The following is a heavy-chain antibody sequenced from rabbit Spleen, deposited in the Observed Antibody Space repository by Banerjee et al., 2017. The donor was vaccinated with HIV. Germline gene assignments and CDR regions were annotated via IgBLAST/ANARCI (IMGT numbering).Heavy chain of an antibody. V-gene: IGHV1S45*01. CDR2: INTITGKT. CDR1: GVSFSDKDV. CDR3: ARGGGGNGYAFNL. Sequence: QQQLEESGGGLVKPEGSLTLTCKASGVSFSDKDVMCWVRQAPGKGLEWIACINTITGKTVYASWAKGRFIMSRTSSTTVTLQMTSLTAADTATYFCARGGGGNGYAFNLWGQGTLVTVS. D-gene: IGHD6-1*01. J-gene: IGHJ4*01.